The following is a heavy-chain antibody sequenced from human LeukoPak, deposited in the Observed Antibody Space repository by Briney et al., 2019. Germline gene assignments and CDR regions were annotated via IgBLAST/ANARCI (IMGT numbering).Heavy chain of an antibody. D-gene: IGHD2-15*01. CDR3: AKNGDRGAYCSGGTCYPYYYYYMDV. CDR2: ISGSGGST. Sequence: GGSLRLSCAASGFTFSDYYMSWIRQAPGKGLEWVSAISGSGGSTYYADSVRGRFTISRDNSRNTLYLQMNSLRAEDTAIYYCAKNGDRGAYCSGGTCYPYYYYYMDVWGKGTTVTISS. J-gene: IGHJ6*03. V-gene: IGHV3-23*01. CDR1: GFTFSDYY.